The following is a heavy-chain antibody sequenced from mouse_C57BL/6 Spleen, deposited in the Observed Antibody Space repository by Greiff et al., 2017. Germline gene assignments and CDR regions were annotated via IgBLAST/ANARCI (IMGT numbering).Heavy chain of an antibody. V-gene: IGHV2-2*01. D-gene: IGHD2-4*01. CDR3: ARERENYDYAYAMDY. CDR2: IWSGGST. CDR1: GFSLTSYG. J-gene: IGHJ4*01. Sequence: VQVVESGPGLVQPSPSLSITCTVSGFSLTSYGVHWVRQSPGKGLEWLGVIWSGGSTDYNAAFISRLSISKDNSKSQVFFKMNSLQADDTAIYYCARERENYDYAYAMDYWGQGTSVTVSS.